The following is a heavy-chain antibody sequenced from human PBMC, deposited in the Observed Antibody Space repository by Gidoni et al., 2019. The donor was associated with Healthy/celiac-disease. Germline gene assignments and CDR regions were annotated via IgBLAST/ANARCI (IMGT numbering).Heavy chain of an antibody. CDR3: ATKLMGATWGAFDI. J-gene: IGHJ3*02. Sequence: QVQLVQSGAEVKKPGASVKVACKVYGYTLTELSMHWVRQAPGKGLEWMGGFDPEDGETIYAQKFQGRVTMTEDTSTDPAYMELSSLRSEDTAVYYCATKLMGATWGAFDIWGQGTMVTVSS. V-gene: IGHV1-24*01. D-gene: IGHD1-26*01. CDR2: FDPEDGET. CDR1: GYTLTELS.